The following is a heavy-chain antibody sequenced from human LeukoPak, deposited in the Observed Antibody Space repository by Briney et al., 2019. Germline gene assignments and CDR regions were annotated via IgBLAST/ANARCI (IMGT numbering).Heavy chain of an antibody. CDR1: GFTFSSYA. V-gene: IGHV3-23*01. D-gene: IGHD4-17*01. J-gene: IGHJ4*02. Sequence: GGSLRLSCAASGFTFSSYAMSWVRQAPGKGLEWVSAISGSGGSTYYADSVKGRFTISRDNSKNTLYLQMNSLRAEDTAVYYCAVGGDYVRDHYYFDYWGQGTLVTVSS. CDR3: AVGGDYVRDHYYFDY. CDR2: ISGSGGST.